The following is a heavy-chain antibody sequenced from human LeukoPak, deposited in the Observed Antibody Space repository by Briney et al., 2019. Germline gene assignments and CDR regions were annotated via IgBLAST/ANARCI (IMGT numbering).Heavy chain of an antibody. CDR3: ATESNDYGGY. CDR1: GFTFRSYA. V-gene: IGHV3-30*02. J-gene: IGHJ4*02. Sequence: GGSLRLSCAASGFTFRSYAMHWVRQAPGKGLEWVAFIRYDGSNKYYADSVKGRFTVSRDNSKNTLYLQMNSLKTEDTAVYYCATESNDYGGYWGQGTLVTVSS. CDR2: IRYDGSNK.